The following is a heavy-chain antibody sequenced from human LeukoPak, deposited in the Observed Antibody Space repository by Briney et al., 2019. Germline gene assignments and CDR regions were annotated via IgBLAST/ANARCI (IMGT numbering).Heavy chain of an antibody. D-gene: IGHD2-2*01. Sequence: ASETLSLTCTVSGGSISSYYWSWIRQHPGKGLEWIGYIYYSGSTYYNPSLKSRVTISVDTSKNQFSLKLSSVTAADTAVYYCARGGASIVVVPAAMDWFDPWGQGTLVTVSS. CDR2: IYYSGST. V-gene: IGHV4-59*06. CDR3: ARGGASIVVVPAAMDWFDP. J-gene: IGHJ5*02. CDR1: GGSISSYY.